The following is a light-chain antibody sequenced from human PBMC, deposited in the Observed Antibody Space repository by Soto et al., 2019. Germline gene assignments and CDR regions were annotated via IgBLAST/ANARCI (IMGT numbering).Light chain of an antibody. Sequence: EIVLTQSPGTLSLSPGERATVSCRASQSVSSSYLAWYQQKPGQAPRLLIYGASSRATGIPDRFSGSGSGTEFTLTISRLEPEDFSVYYCQQYGSSPVTFGQGTKVEIK. CDR2: GAS. V-gene: IGKV3-20*01. CDR1: QSVSSSY. CDR3: QQYGSSPVT. J-gene: IGKJ1*01.